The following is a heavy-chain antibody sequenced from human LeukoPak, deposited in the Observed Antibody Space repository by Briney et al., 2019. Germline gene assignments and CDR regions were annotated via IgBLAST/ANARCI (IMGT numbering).Heavy chain of an antibody. Sequence: SETLSLTCTVSGDSINSDIYYWGWIRQSPGKGLEWIGSVYFSGSARYNASLESRATISVDTSKNQFSLKLTSVTAADTAVYFCARGEDFERYYLAYWGQGTLVTVSS. CDR2: VYFSGSA. CDR3: ARGEDFERYYLAY. V-gene: IGHV4-39*07. J-gene: IGHJ4*02. CDR1: GDSINSDIYY. D-gene: IGHD3-9*01.